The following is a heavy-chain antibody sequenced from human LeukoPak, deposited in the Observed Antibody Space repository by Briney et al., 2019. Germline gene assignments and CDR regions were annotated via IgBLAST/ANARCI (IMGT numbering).Heavy chain of an antibody. CDR1: GGSISSSSYY. J-gene: IGHJ4*02. V-gene: IGHV4-39*02. CDR3: ARVSGTYTFFDY. D-gene: IGHD3-10*01. Sequence: SETLSLTCTVSGGSISSSSYYWGWIRQPPGKGLEWIGTIYYSGSTYYNPSLKSRLSISVDTSKNYFSLKLSSVTAADTAVYYCARVSGTYTFFDYWGQGTLVTVSS. CDR2: IYYSGST.